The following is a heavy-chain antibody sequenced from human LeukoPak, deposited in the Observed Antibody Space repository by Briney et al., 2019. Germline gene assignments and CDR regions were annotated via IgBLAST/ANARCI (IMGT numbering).Heavy chain of an antibody. D-gene: IGHD3-10*01. V-gene: IGHV3-74*01. CDR3: LRDYYGSGFDP. CDR2: INSDASST. CDR1: GFTFSTYS. Sequence: GGSLRLSCTASGFTFSTYSMHWVRQAPGKGLEWVSRINSDASSTSYPDSANVRFTISIDNDKNTRNLQMNRLRAKNTAVYYCLRDYYGSGFDPWGQGTLVTVSS. J-gene: IGHJ5*02.